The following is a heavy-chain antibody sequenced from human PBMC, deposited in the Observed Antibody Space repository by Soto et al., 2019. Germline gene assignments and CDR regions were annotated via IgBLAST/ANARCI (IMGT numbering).Heavy chain of an antibody. Sequence: QVQLQESGPGLVKPSETLSLTCSVSGDSISSYYWSWIRQPPGKGLEWIGYIHYTGSTNYNPSLKSRATISVDKSKNQFSLKLSSVTAADTAVFCWARATYASGRRGPGTSFDPWGQGTLVTVSS. V-gene: IGHV4-59*01. CDR2: IHYTGST. J-gene: IGHJ5*02. CDR1: GDSISSYY. CDR3: ARATYASGRRGPGTSFDP. D-gene: IGHD3-10*01.